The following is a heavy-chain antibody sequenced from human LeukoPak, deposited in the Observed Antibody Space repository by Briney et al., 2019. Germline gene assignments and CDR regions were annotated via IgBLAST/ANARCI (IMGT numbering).Heavy chain of an antibody. CDR3: ARVPAMAYYYYYGMDV. CDR1: GGSISDNY. V-gene: IGHV4-34*01. CDR2: INHSGST. Sequence: SETLSLTCTVSGGSISDNYWSWIRQPPGKGLEWIGEINHSGSTNYNPSLKSRVTISVDTSKNQFSLKLSSVTAADTAVYYCARVPAMAYYYYYGMDVWGQGTTVTVSS. J-gene: IGHJ6*02. D-gene: IGHD5-18*01.